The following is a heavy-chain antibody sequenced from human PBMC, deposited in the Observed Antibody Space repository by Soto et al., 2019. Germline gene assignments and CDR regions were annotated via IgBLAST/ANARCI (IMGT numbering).Heavy chain of an antibody. CDR2: IYHSGST. D-gene: IGHD6-6*01. CDR1: GGSINSSNW. Sequence: SETLCLTCAVSGGSINSSNWWSWVRQPPGKGLEWIGEIYHSGSTNYNPSLKSRVTISVDKSKNQFSLKLSSVTAADTAVDYCARRLRGIAARKMDVWGQVTTV. CDR3: ARRLRGIAARKMDV. J-gene: IGHJ6*02. V-gene: IGHV4-4*02.